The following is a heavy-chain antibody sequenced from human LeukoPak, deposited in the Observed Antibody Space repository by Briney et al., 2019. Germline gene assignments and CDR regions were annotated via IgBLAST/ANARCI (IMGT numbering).Heavy chain of an antibody. D-gene: IGHD3-10*01. J-gene: IGHJ6*03. CDR2: IFTSGST. CDR3: AREGKITMVRGVIRYYYMDV. CDR1: GGSISSGSYY. Sequence: RPSQTLSLTCTVSGGSISSGSYYWSWIRQPAGKGLEWIGRIFTSGSTKYNPSLKSRVTIPVDTSKNQFSLKLSSVTAADTAVYYCAREGKITMVRGVIRYYYMDVWGKGTTVTISS. V-gene: IGHV4-61*02.